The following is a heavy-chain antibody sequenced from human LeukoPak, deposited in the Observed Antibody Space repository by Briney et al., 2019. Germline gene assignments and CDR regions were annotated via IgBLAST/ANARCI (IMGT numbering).Heavy chain of an antibody. CDR1: GGSISSYY. V-gene: IGHV4-59*12. D-gene: IGHD3-16*02. Sequence: PSETLSLTCTVSGGSISSYYWSWIRQPPGKGLEWIGYIYYSGSTNYNPSLKSRVTISVDTSKNQFSLKLSSVTAADTAVYYCARSKRYDYVWGSYRPPRGMDVWGQGTTVTVSS. CDR3: ARSKRYDYVWGSYRPPRGMDV. CDR2: IYYSGST. J-gene: IGHJ6*02.